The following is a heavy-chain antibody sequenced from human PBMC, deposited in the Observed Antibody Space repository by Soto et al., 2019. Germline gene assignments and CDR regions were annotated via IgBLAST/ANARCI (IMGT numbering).Heavy chain of an antibody. CDR3: ARGVGAVAGPYYYYGMDV. Sequence: PGGSLRLSCAASGFTFSSYDMHWVRQATGKGLEWVSAIGTAGDTYYPGSVKGRFTISRENAKNSLYLQMNSLRAGDTAVYYCARGVGAVAGPYYYYGMDVWGQGTTVTYSS. J-gene: IGHJ6*02. CDR1: GFTFSSYD. D-gene: IGHD6-19*01. CDR2: IGTAGDT. V-gene: IGHV3-13*01.